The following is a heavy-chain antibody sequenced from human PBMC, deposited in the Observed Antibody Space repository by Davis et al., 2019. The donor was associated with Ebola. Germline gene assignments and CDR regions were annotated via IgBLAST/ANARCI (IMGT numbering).Heavy chain of an antibody. J-gene: IGHJ4*02. Sequence: HTGGSLRLSCAASGFTFSSYWMHWVRQAPGKGLVWVSRINIDGSSTTYADSVKGRFTISRDNSKNTLYLQMNSLRAEDTAVYYCAKDAIRVEETMIVVVGAFDYWGQGTLVTVSS. CDR1: GFTFSSYW. CDR3: AKDAIRVEETMIVVVGAFDY. V-gene: IGHV3-74*01. D-gene: IGHD3-22*01. CDR2: INIDGSST.